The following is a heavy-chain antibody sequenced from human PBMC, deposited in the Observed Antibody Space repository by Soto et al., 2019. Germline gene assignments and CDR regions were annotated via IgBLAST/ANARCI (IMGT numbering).Heavy chain of an antibody. Sequence: PGGSLRLSCAASGFTFSSYAMHWVRQAPGKGLEWVAVISYDGSNKYYADSVKGRFTISRDNAKNSLYLQMNSLRAEDTAVYYCASACSGGSCYSYYYYYMDVWGKGTTVTVSS. V-gene: IGHV3-30-3*01. D-gene: IGHD2-15*01. J-gene: IGHJ6*03. CDR2: ISYDGSNK. CDR1: GFTFSSYA. CDR3: ASACSGGSCYSYYYYYMDV.